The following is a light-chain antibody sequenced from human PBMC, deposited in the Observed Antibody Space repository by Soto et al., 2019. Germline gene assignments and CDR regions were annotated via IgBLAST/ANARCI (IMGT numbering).Light chain of an antibody. CDR3: QQFYTTPT. J-gene: IGKJ1*01. V-gene: IGKV4-1*01. CDR1: QRVLYSSNNKDA. Sequence: DIVFLQSPDSLAVSLGERATVNCQSSQRVLYSSNNKDALTWYQQKPGQPPKLLINWASTRESGVPDRFSGAGSGTDFTLTISSLQAEDVAVYYCQQFYTTPTFGQGTKVDIK. CDR2: WAS.